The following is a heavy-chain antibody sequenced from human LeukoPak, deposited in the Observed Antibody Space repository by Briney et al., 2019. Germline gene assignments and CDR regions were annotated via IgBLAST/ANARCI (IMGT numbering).Heavy chain of an antibody. CDR3: AREIPGAMNAFDI. CDR1: GFTFSSYW. D-gene: IGHD2-2*01. CDR2: IKEDGSDK. J-gene: IGHJ3*02. Sequence: GGSLRLSCAASGFTFSSYWMSWVRQAPGKGLEWVANIKEDGSDKYYVDSMRGRFTISRDNTKNSLCLQMNGLRADDTAVYYCAREIPGAMNAFDIWGQGTMVTVSS. V-gene: IGHV3-7*01.